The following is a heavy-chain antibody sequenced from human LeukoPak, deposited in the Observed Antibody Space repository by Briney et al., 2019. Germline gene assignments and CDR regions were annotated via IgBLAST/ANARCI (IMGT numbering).Heavy chain of an antibody. J-gene: IGHJ3*02. CDR3: PRVGAHHDAFDI. CDR2: ITAYKGKP. Sequence: GASVKVSCKASGYTFTSYGISWVRQAPGQGLGGMGWITAYKGKPNYEQKLQGRSTMPPAKSPTTASRTLGSLSPDDTAVYYWPRVGAHHDAFDIWGQGTMVTV. CDR1: GYTFTSYG. D-gene: IGHD1-26*01. V-gene: IGHV1-18*01.